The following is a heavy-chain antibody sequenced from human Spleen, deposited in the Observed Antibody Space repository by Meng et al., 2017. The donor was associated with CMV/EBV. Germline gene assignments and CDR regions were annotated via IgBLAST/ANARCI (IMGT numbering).Heavy chain of an antibody. D-gene: IGHD3-22*01. CDR1: GYTFTGYY. CDR3: ARDLPTYNYDTSAFPFDY. CDR2: INPKSGGT. J-gene: IGHJ4*02. Sequence: ASVKVSCKASGYTFTGYYMHWVRQAPGQGFEWMGWINPKSGGTNYAQKFQGRVTMTRDTSTSTAYMELSRLRSDDTAVYYCARDLPTYNYDTSAFPFDYWGQGTLVTVSS. V-gene: IGHV1-2*02.